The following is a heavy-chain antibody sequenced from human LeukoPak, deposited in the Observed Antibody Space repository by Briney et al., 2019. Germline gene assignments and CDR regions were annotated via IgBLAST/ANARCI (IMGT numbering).Heavy chain of an antibody. V-gene: IGHV3-64D*06. D-gene: IGHD5-24*01. CDR1: GFTFSNYP. Sequence: PGGSLRLSCSASGFTFSNYPMHWVRQAPGKGLEYVSVVNTNGGATYYADSVKGRSTISRDNSKNTVYLQISSLRGEDTAMYCCVRGWRIMDVWGQGTTVTVSS. J-gene: IGHJ6*02. CDR3: VRGWRIMDV. CDR2: VNTNGGAT.